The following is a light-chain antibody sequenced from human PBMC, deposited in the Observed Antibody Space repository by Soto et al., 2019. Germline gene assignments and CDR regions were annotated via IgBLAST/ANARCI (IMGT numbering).Light chain of an antibody. CDR1: SSDVGGSNY. CDR3: SSYAGSNIYV. J-gene: IGLJ1*01. Sequence: QSALTQPPSASGSPGQSVTISCTGTSSDVGGSNYVSWYQQHPGKVHKVIIYEVSKRPSGVPDRFSGSKSGNTASLTVSGLPAEDEAAYYCSSYAGSNIYVFGTGTKLTVL. V-gene: IGLV2-8*01. CDR2: EVS.